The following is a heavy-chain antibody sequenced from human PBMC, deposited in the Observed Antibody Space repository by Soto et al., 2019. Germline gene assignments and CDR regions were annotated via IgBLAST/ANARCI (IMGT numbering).Heavy chain of an antibody. CDR3: ARDGYHSYYFDF. J-gene: IGHJ4*02. CDR1: GASLDDFY. V-gene: IGHV4-59*01. D-gene: IGHD5-12*01. CDR2: ISDSGSA. Sequence: SETLSLTCTVSGASLDDFYWSWIRQPPGKAPEWIAYISDSGSANYNPSLRSRVIISVDTSNNQFSLKLTSVTAADTAVYYCARDGYHSYYFDFWGPGTLVTVFS.